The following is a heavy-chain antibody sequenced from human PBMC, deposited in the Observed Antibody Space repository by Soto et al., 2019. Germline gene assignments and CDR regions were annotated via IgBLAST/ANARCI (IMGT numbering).Heavy chain of an antibody. CDR3: ARGHSYYSFDY. J-gene: IGHJ4*02. CDR2: IYYTGST. D-gene: IGHD3-10*01. Sequence: SETLSLTCTVSGGSISSSSYYWSWIRQSPGKGLEWIGFIYYTGSTNYNPSLKSRVTISVDTSKNQFSLNLNSVTAADTAVYYCARGHSYYSFDYWGQGTLVTVSS. CDR1: GGSISSSSYY. V-gene: IGHV4-61*01.